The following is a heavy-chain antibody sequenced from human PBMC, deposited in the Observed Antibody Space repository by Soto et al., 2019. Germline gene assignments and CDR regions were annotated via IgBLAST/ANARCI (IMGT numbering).Heavy chain of an antibody. CDR3: ARDSALRFLECPDPCGGMDV. D-gene: IGHD3-3*01. Sequence: QVQLQESGPGLVKPSQTLSLNCTVSGGSISSGGYYWSWIRQHPGKGLEWIGYIYYSGSTYYNPSLKSRVTISVDTSKNQFSLKLSSVTAADTAVYYCARDSALRFLECPDPCGGMDVWGQGTTVTVSS. CDR2: IYYSGST. V-gene: IGHV4-31*03. CDR1: GGSISSGGYY. J-gene: IGHJ6*02.